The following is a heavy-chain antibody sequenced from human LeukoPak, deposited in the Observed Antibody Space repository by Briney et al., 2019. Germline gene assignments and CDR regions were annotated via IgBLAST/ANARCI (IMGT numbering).Heavy chain of an antibody. Sequence: AAVKVSFKACVGSFSRYAISWVRQAPGQGLEGMGWISTNSDIRTYAQTLQGRFTMTTDTATTTAYMELNNLTFDDTAVYYCARDWDAMNNCFDPWGQGTPVTVSS. CDR3: ARDWDAMNNCFDP. D-gene: IGHD1-26*01. J-gene: IGHJ5*02. V-gene: IGHV1-18*01. CDR1: VGSFSRYA. CDR2: ISTNSDIR.